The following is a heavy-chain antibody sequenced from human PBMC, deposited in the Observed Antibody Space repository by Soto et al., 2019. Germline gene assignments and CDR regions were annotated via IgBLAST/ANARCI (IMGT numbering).Heavy chain of an antibody. CDR1: GGSVSNGGYF. D-gene: IGHD3-10*01. V-gene: IGHV4-31*03. CDR3: ARDLGTGDGFDY. CDR2: IYYNGNT. J-gene: IGHJ4*02. Sequence: QVHLQESGPGLVKPSQTLSLICTVSGGSVSNGGYFWSWVRQHPGRGLEWIGYIYYNGNTRYNPSLRSRVTISADRSKNHFSLNLSSVTAADTGVYYCARDLGTGDGFDYWGEGSLVTVAS.